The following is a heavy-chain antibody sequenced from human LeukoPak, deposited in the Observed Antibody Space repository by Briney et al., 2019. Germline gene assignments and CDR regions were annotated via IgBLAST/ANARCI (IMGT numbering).Heavy chain of an antibody. J-gene: IGHJ5*02. V-gene: IGHV3-7*01. Sequence: GGSLRLSRAASGFTFRSYWMTWVRQAPGKGLEWVANIKKDGSEKNYVDSVKGRFTISRDNAKNSLYLQMDSLRAEDTAVYYCARFISLGAWGQGTLVTVSS. CDR2: IKKDGSEK. D-gene: IGHD3-16*01. CDR1: GFTFRSYW. CDR3: ARFISLGA.